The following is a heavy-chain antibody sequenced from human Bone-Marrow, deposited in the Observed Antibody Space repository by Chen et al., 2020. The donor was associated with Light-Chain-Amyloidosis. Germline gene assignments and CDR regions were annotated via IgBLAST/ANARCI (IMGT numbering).Heavy chain of an antibody. Sequence: EVQLEQSGPEGKKPGEPWKISCKGSGYTFPNYWIGWVRQMPGKGLEWMGVIYPDDSDARYSPSFEGQVTISADKSITTAYLQWRSLKASDTAMYYCARRRDGYNFDYWGQGTLVTVSS. D-gene: IGHD5-12*01. CDR2: IYPDDSDA. CDR1: GYTFPNYW. V-gene: IGHV5-51*01. J-gene: IGHJ4*02. CDR3: ARRRDGYNFDY.